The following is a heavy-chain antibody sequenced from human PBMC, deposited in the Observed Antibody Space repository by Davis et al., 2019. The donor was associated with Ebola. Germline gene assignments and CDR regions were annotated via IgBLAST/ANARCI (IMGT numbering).Heavy chain of an antibody. CDR3: AREGGNSYFDY. CDR1: GGSINSYY. J-gene: IGHJ4*02. CDR2: IYYSGRT. V-gene: IGHV4-59*01. D-gene: IGHD4-23*01. Sequence: SETLSLTCTVSGGSINSYYWSWIRQPPGKGLEWIGYIYYSGRTSYNPSLESRVTISVDTSKNQFSLKLSSMTAADTAVYYCAREGGNSYFDYWGQGTLVTVSS.